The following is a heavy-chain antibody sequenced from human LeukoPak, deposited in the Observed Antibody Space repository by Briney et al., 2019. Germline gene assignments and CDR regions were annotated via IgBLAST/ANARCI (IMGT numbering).Heavy chain of an antibody. J-gene: IGHJ5*02. CDR1: GFSFSGSA. Sequence: PGGSLRLSRAASGFSFSGSAIHWVRQAPGKGLEWVGRIRGAGYSDAPAYVASVRGRFTISRDDSKSTAYLQMNSLKAEDTAVYYRTVPASGGNWFDPWGPGTLVTVSS. CDR3: TVPASGGNWFDP. V-gene: IGHV3-73*01. CDR2: IRGAGYSDAP. D-gene: IGHD2-2*01.